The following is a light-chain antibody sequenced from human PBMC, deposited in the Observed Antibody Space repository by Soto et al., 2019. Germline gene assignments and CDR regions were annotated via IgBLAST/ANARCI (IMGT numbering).Light chain of an antibody. J-gene: IGLJ1*01. CDR2: DVT. CDR3: FSYRSNTTHV. Sequence: QSVLTQPASVSWSPGQSITISCAGTTSDVGLYNYVSWYQLHPGKAPKVMIYDVTNRPSGVSNRFSGSKSGSTASLTISGLQAEDEADYYCFSYRSNTTHVFGTGTKVTVL. CDR1: TSDVGLYNY. V-gene: IGLV2-14*01.